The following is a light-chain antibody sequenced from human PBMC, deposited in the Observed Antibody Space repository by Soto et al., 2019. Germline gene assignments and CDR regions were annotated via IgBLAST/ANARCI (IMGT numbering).Light chain of an antibody. V-gene: IGKV3-15*01. CDR3: QLCNNWLIT. CDR2: DAS. J-gene: IGKJ5*01. CDR1: QNIDNK. Sequence: ETVLTQTPSTQSGSRGERATLSCRASQNIDNKLVWYQQKPGQVPRLLIYDASTRATGIPARFSGSGSGTEFTLTISSLQSEDLAFYYCQLCNNWLITLGQGTRLET.